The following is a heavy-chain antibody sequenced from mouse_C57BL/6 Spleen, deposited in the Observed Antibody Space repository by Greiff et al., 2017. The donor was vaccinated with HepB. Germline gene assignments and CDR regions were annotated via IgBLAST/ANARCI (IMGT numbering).Heavy chain of an antibody. CDR1: GYAFTNYL. Sequence: VQLQQSGAELVRPGTSVKVSCKASGYAFTNYLIEWVKQRPGQGLEWIGVINPGSGGPNYNEKFKGKATLTADKSSSTAYMQLSSLTSEDSAVYFCAREEYTRFDYWGQGTTLTVSS. CDR3: AREEYTRFDY. CDR2: INPGSGGP. J-gene: IGHJ2*01. D-gene: IGHD5-1*01. V-gene: IGHV1-54*01.